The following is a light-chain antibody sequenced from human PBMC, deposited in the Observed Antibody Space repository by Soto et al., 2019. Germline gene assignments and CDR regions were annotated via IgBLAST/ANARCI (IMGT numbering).Light chain of an antibody. J-gene: IGKJ1*01. CDR3: QQYNNWPWT. CDR1: QSISGT. V-gene: IGKV3-15*01. CDR2: GAS. Sequence: IVMTQSPATLSVSPGGIATLSAMASQSISGTLAWYQQKPGQAPRLLIYGASTRATSFPARFSGSGSGTDFPLTISSLQSEDFAVYYCQQYNNWPWTFGKGTTVDIQ.